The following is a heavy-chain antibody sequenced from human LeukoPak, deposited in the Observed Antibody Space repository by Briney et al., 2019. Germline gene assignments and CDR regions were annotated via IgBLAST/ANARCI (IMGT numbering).Heavy chain of an antibody. J-gene: IGHJ4*02. CDR3: ARERGVVVAATPYFDY. Sequence: ASVKVSCKASGYTFTGYYMHWVRQAPGQGLEWMGWINPNSGGTNYAQKFQGRVTMTRDTSISTAYMELSRLRSDDTAVYYCARERGVVVAATPYFDYWGQGTLVTVSS. CDR1: GYTFTGYY. CDR2: INPNSGGT. D-gene: IGHD2-15*01. V-gene: IGHV1-2*02.